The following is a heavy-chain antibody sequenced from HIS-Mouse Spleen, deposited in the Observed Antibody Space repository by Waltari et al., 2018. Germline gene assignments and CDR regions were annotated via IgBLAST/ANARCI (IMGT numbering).Heavy chain of an antibody. D-gene: IGHD7-27*01. Sequence: QVQLVQSGAEVKKPGASVKVSCKASGYTFTGYYMHWVRQAPGQGLEWMGGINPNSGGTNNAQKFQGRVTMTRDTSISTAYMELSRLRSDDTAVYYCARTGALDAFDIWGQGTMVTVSS. CDR2: INPNSGGT. CDR3: ARTGALDAFDI. V-gene: IGHV1-2*02. CDR1: GYTFTGYY. J-gene: IGHJ3*02.